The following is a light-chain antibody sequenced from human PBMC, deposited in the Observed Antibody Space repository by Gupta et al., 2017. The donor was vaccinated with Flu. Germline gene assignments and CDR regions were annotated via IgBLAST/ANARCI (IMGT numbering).Light chain of an antibody. CDR1: QGLLNSTGYNY. Sequence: VTSGEPASSSCRSSQGLLNSTGYNYSDCHQQKPGQSPQLLIYLASNPVSGVPDRCSGSGSGTDFTLKISIVEAEDVGVYYCKQAIPTPFTFGRGTKVDIK. V-gene: IGKV2-28*01. CDR2: LAS. J-gene: IGKJ4*01. CDR3: KQAIPTPFT.